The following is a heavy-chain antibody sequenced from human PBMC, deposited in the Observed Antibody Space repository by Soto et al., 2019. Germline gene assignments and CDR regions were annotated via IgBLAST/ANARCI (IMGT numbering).Heavy chain of an antibody. V-gene: IGHV1-46*03. CDR3: ARESHGECYFEY. CDR1: GYTFASYY. J-gene: IGHJ4*02. D-gene: IGHD4-17*01. Sequence: QVQLVQSGAEVKNPGASVKVSCKASGYTFASYYIHWVRQAPGQGLDWMGIINPSSGTTDYAQKLQGRVTMTRDTSTSTVFMELTSLRSEDTAVYYCARESHGECYFEYWGQGTLVTVSS. CDR2: INPSSGTT.